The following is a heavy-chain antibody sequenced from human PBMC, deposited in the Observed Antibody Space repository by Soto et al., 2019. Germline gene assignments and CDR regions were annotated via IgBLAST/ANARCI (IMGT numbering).Heavy chain of an antibody. J-gene: IGHJ5*02. Sequence: GASVKVSCKASGYTFTSYYMHWVRQAPGQGLEWMGIINPSGGSTSYAQKFQGRVTMTRGTSTSTVYMELSSLRSEDTAVYYCAREVVVVPAASGGGWFDPWGQGTLVTVSS. CDR3: AREVVVVPAASGGGWFDP. CDR2: INPSGGST. CDR1: GYTFTSYY. D-gene: IGHD2-2*01. V-gene: IGHV1-46*01.